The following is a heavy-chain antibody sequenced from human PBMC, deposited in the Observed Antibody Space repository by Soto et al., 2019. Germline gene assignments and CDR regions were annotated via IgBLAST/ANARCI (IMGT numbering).Heavy chain of an antibody. CDR3: ARTWYSSSWYFDY. V-gene: IGHV4-34*01. CDR1: GGSFSGYY. CDR2: INHSGST. Sequence: PSETLSLTCAVYGGSFSGYYWSWIRQPPGKGLEWIGEINHSGSTNYNPSLKSRVTISVDTSKNQFSLKLSSVTAADTAVYYCARTWYSSSWYFDYWGQGTLVTVSS. J-gene: IGHJ4*02. D-gene: IGHD6-13*01.